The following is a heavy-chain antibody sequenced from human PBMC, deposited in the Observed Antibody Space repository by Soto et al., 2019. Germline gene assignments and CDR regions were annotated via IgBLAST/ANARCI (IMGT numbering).Heavy chain of an antibody. Sequence: PGGSLRLSCAASGFTFSSYAMSWVRQAPGKGLEWVSAISGSGGSTYYADSVKGRFTISRDNSKNTLYLQMNSLRAEDTAVYYCAKALPSMYYYGSGIQTNSIYYYGMDVWGQGTTVTVSS. J-gene: IGHJ6*02. D-gene: IGHD3-10*01. CDR3: AKALPSMYYYGSGIQTNSIYYYGMDV. CDR1: GFTFSSYA. CDR2: ISGSGGST. V-gene: IGHV3-23*01.